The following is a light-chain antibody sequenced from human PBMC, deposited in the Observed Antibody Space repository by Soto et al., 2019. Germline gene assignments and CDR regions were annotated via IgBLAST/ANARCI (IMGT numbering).Light chain of an antibody. V-gene: IGLV2-23*02. CDR3: CSYVGRDYV. CDR1: SSDFGSYNF. J-gene: IGLJ1*01. Sequence: QSVLTQPASVSGSPGQSITISCTETSSDFGSYNFVSWYQQHPGKAPKLMIYEVSKRPSGVSNRFSGSKSGNTASLTISGLQAEDAADYYFCSYVGRDYVLGTGTKVTVL. CDR2: EVS.